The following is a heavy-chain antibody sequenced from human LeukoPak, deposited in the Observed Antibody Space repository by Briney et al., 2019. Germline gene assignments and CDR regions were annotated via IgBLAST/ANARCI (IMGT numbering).Heavy chain of an antibody. Sequence: ASVKVSCKASGYTFTGYYMHWVRQAPGQGLEWMGWINPNSGGTNYAQKFQGRATMTRDTSISTAYMELSRLRSDDTAVYYCARDGRYFDWNWFDPWGQGTLVTVSS. V-gene: IGHV1-2*02. D-gene: IGHD3-9*01. CDR3: ARDGRYFDWNWFDP. CDR2: INPNSGGT. CDR1: GYTFTGYY. J-gene: IGHJ5*02.